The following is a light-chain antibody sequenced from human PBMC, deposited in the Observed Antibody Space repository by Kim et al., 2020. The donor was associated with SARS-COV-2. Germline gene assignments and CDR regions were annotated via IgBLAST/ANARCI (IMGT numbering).Light chain of an antibody. CDR1: QDISNN. CDR3: QQYSGYPRT. J-gene: IGKJ1*01. Sequence: DIQMTQSPSSLSASVGDRVTITCRASQDISNNLAWFHQKPGKAPESLIYAASSLQSGAPSRFSGAGSGTDFTLTITTLQAEDCGTYYCQQYSGYPRTFGQGTKVDIK. V-gene: IGKV1-16*01. CDR2: AAS.